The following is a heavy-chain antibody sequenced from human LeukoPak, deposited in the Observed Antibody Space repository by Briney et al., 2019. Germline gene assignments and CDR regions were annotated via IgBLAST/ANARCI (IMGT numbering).Heavy chain of an antibody. V-gene: IGHV3-23*01. D-gene: IGHD3-10*01. Sequence: GGSLRLSCAASGFTFSNYAMSWVRQAPGRGLEWVSTISHSGSSTYYADSVKGRFTISRDNSKNTLYLQMNSLRVEDTAIYYCAKVPYSDYGSGRPPFMDVWGQGTTVAVSS. CDR2: ISHSGSST. CDR3: AKVPYSDYGSGRPPFMDV. CDR1: GFTFSNYA. J-gene: IGHJ6*02.